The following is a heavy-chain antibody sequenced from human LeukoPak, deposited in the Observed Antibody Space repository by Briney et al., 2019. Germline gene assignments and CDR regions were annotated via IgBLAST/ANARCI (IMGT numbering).Heavy chain of an antibody. CDR1: GGSISSYY. CDR3: ARVSSGRYLYFDY. V-gene: IGHV4-59*01. D-gene: IGHD1-26*01. J-gene: IGHJ4*02. Sequence: PSETLSLTCPVTGGSISSYYWSWIRQPPGKGLEWIGYIYYSGNTNYNPSLKSRVTISVDTSKNQFSLNLSSVTAADTAVYKCARVSSGRYLYFDYWGQGTLVTVSS. CDR2: IYYSGNT.